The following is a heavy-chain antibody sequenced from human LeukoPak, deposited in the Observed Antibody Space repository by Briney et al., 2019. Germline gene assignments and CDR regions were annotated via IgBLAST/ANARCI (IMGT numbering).Heavy chain of an antibody. V-gene: IGHV1-69*13. CDR2: IIPIFGTA. CDR3: ARGRAYDSSVLGI. D-gene: IGHD3-22*01. CDR1: GYTFSTYY. J-gene: IGHJ3*02. Sequence: ASVKVSCKASGYTFSTYYVHWVRQAPGPGLEWMGGIIPIFGTANYAQKFQGRVTITADESTSTAYMELSSLRSEDTAVYYCARGRAYDSSVLGIWGQGTMVTVSS.